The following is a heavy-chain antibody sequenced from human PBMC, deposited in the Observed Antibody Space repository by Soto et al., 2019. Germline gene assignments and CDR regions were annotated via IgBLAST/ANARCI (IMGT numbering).Heavy chain of an antibody. CDR1: GFTFASYA. J-gene: IGHJ4*02. CDR2: ISGSGGNT. D-gene: IGHD6-13*01. V-gene: IGHV3-23*01. Sequence: GGSLRLSCAASGFTFASYAMGWVRPAPGKGLEWVSGISGSGGNTYNADSVKGRFTISRDNSKNTLYLDMISLRAEDTAVYYCAKGLSIAAAGTFDYWGQGTLVTVSS. CDR3: AKGLSIAAAGTFDY.